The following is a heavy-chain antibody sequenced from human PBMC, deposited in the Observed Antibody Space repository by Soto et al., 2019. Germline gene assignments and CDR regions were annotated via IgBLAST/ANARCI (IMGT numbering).Heavy chain of an antibody. V-gene: IGHV1-18*01. Sequence: ASVKVSCKASGYTFTSYGISWVRQAPGQGLEWMGWISAYNGNTNYAQKLQGRVTMTTDTSTSTAYMELRSLRSDDTAVYHCARDFYYYDRSGYYLIDSLGQRTLVTVSS. CDR1: GYTFTSYG. CDR2: ISAYNGNT. J-gene: IGHJ4*02. CDR3: ARDFYYYDRSGYYLIDS. D-gene: IGHD3-22*01.